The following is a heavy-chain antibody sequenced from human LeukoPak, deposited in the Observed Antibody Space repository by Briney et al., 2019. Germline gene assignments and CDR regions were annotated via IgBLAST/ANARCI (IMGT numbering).Heavy chain of an antibody. V-gene: IGHV3-23*01. D-gene: IGHD5-12*01. CDR2: ITATSGHI. CDR1: GLTFTSFA. J-gene: IGHJ3*01. Sequence: GGSLRLSCAASGLTFTSFAMGWVRQAPGKGLEWVSSITATSGHIFYADSVEGRFAISRDNSKNTLYLQMSSLRAEDTALYYCAKYLRPSGSPYALDFWGQGTMVTVSP. CDR3: AKYLRPSGSPYALDF.